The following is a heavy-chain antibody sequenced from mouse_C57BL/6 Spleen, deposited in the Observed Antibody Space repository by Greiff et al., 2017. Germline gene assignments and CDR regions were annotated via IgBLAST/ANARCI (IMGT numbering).Heavy chain of an antibody. CDR1: GYTFTSYW. Sequence: QVQLQQSGAELAKPGASVKLSCKASGYTFTSYWMHWVKQRPGQGLEWIGYINPSSGYTKYNQKFKDKATLTADKSSSTAYMQLSSLTYDDSAVYYCAMGGDYYYYAMDYWGQGTSVTVSS. CDR3: AMGGDYYYYAMDY. CDR2: INPSSGYT. J-gene: IGHJ4*01. D-gene: IGHD2-13*01. V-gene: IGHV1-7*01.